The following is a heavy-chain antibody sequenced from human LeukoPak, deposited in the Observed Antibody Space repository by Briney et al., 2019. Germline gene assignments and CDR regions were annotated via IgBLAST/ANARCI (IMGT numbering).Heavy chain of an antibody. Sequence: GAAVNVSFTASGGTFSSYAISWVRQAPGQGLEWMGRIIPIFGIANYAQKFQGGVTITADKSTSTAYMELSSLRSEDTAVYYCARAPKGATINWFDPWGQGTLVTVSS. CDR3: ARAPKGATINWFDP. D-gene: IGHD1-26*01. J-gene: IGHJ5*02. CDR2: IIPIFGIA. V-gene: IGHV1-69*17. CDR1: GGTFSSYA.